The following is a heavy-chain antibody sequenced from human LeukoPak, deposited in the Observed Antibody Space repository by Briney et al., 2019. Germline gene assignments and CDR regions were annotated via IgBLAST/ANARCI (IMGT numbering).Heavy chain of an antibody. V-gene: IGHV3-21*01. J-gene: IGHJ4*02. D-gene: IGHD3-9*01. CDR3: ARRVTYYDILTGSARILDY. CDR2: ISSSSSYI. Sequence: GGSLRLSCAASGFTFSSYSMNWVRQAPGKGLEWVSSISSSSSYIYYADSVKGRFTISRDNAKNSLYLQMNSLRAEDTAVYYCARRVTYYDILTGSARILDYWGQGTLVTVSS. CDR1: GFTFSSYS.